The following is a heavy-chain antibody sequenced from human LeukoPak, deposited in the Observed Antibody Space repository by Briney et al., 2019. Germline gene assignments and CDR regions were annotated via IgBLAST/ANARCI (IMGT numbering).Heavy chain of an antibody. J-gene: IGHJ4*02. CDR1: GFTFSNVW. CDR3: ASAMGGSQGTCPDY. V-gene: IGHV3-15*01. D-gene: IGHD3-16*01. Sequence: LGGSLRLSCAASGFTFSNVWMGWFRQAPGKRLEWVGRSRKATEGGATDYAAPVQGRFTISRDDSSNTLYLQMNSLKTEDTAVYFCASAMGGSQGTCPDYWGQGTLVTVSS. CDR2: SRKATEGGAT.